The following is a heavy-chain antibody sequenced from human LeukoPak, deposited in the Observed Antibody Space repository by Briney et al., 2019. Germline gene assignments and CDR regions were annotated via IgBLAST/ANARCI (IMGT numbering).Heavy chain of an antibody. CDR3: AKGAAAGQVDWFDP. CDR1: GFTFSSYA. D-gene: IGHD6-13*01. J-gene: IGHJ5*02. CDR2: VSGGGGGT. V-gene: IGHV3-23*01. Sequence: GGSLRLSCAASGFTFSSYAMMWVRQAPGKGLEWGSPVSGGGGGTYYADSVKGRFTISRDNSKNTLYLQMNSLRGEDTAVYYCAKGAAAGQVDWFDPWGQGTLVTVSS.